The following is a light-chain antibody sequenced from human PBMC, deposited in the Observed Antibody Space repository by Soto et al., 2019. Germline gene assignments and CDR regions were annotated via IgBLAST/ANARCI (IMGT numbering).Light chain of an antibody. V-gene: IGKV1-5*01. Sequence: DIQITQSPSSLSAAAPPSGSITFRSIQSISSWLAWYQQKPGKAPKLLMFDTFSLESGVPSRFSGSRSGTEFTLTISSLQPDDYATYYCQKYNSYSPLTFGGGTKVDIK. J-gene: IGKJ4*01. CDR1: QSISSW. CDR2: DTF. CDR3: QKYNSYSPLT.